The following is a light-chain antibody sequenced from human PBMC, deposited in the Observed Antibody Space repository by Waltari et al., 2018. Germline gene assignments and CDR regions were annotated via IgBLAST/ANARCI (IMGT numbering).Light chain of an antibody. V-gene: IGLV3-25*03. CDR2: KDT. CDR1: ALSKQY. Sequence: SYELTQPPSVSVSPGQTARITCPGDALSKQYAYWYQQKPGQAPVLVIYKDTERPSGIPERFSGSSSGTTVTLTISGVQAEDEADYHCQSPDSSGSDVVFGGGTKLTVL. J-gene: IGLJ2*01. CDR3: QSPDSSGSDVV.